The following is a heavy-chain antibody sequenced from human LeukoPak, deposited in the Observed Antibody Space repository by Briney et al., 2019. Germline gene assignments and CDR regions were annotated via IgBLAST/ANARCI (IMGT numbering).Heavy chain of an antibody. Sequence: ETLSLTCTVSGGSISSYYWSWIRQAPGKGLEWVANINEDGTEKYYVDSVKGRFTISRDNAKFSLYLQMNSLRAEDTAIYYCARLLAYDAGAEAFDYWGQGALVTVSS. V-gene: IGHV3-7*01. J-gene: IGHJ4*02. CDR3: ARLLAYDAGAEAFDY. CDR2: INEDGTEK. CDR1: GGSISSYY. D-gene: IGHD3-3*02.